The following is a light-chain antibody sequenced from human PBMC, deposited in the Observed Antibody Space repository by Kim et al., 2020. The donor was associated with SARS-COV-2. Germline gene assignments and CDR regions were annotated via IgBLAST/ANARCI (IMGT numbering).Light chain of an antibody. CDR2: SNN. V-gene: IGLV1-47*01. CDR3: AAWDDSLSGPGV. J-gene: IGLJ3*02. CDR1: SSNTGSNY. Sequence: QRVTISCSGSSSNTGSNYVYWYQQLAGTAPKLLIYSNNQRPSGVPDRFSGSKSGTSASLAISGLRSEDEADYYCAAWDDSLSGPGVFGGGTKLTVL.